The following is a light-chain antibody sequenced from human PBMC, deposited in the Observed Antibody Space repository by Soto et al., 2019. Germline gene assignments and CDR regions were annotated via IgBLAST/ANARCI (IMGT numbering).Light chain of an antibody. J-gene: IGKJ1*01. Sequence: DLQMTQSPSSLSASVGDAVSLTCRASRSISNYLNWYQQKPGRAPKLLISGASSLQRGVPSRFSGSGSGTTFTLTITSLQPDDFAVYYCQQYGSSSWTFGQGTKVEIK. CDR1: RSISNY. CDR2: GAS. V-gene: IGKV1-39*01. CDR3: QQYGSSSWT.